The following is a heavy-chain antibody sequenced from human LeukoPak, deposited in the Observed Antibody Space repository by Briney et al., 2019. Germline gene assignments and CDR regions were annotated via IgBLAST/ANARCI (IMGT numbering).Heavy chain of an antibody. V-gene: IGHV4-59*01. CDR3: ARGGYYGSGSSRPPLDY. D-gene: IGHD3-10*01. CDR2: IKSSGST. CDR1: GASISNYY. Sequence: NPSETLSLTWTLSGASISNYYWSWIRQPPGKGLGWIGYIKSSGSTSYNPSLKSRVTISVDTSKNQLSLKLSSVTAADTAVYYCARGGYYGSGSSRPPLDYWGQGTLVTVSS. J-gene: IGHJ4*02.